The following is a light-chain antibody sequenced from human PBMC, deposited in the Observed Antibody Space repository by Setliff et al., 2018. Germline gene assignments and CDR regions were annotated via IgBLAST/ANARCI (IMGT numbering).Light chain of an antibody. Sequence: QSALTQPAAVSGSPGQLIAISCAGTSSDVGGYNYVSWYQQHPGKAPKLLIYEVTKRPSGVSDRFSGSKSGNTASLTISGLQAEDEADYYCLSYTSETTHALFAGGTKVTVL. V-gene: IGLV2-14*03. J-gene: IGLJ2*01. CDR2: EVT. CDR3: LSYTSETTHAL. CDR1: SSDVGGYNY.